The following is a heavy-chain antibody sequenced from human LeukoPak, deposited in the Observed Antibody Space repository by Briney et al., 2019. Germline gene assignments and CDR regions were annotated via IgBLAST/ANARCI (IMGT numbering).Heavy chain of an antibody. CDR2: IKSKTDGGTT. D-gene: IGHD3-10*01. CDR3: TTDSYGSGPITGY. CDR1: GFTFSNAW. Sequence: GGSLRLSCAASGFTFSNAWMSWVRQAPGKGLEWVGRIKSKTDGGTTDYAAPVKGRFTISRDDSKNTLYLQMNSLKTEDTAVYYCTTDSYGSGPITGYWGQGTLVTVSS. V-gene: IGHV3-15*01. J-gene: IGHJ4*02.